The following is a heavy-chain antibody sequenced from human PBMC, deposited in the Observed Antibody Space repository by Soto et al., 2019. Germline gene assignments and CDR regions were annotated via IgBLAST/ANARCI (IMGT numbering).Heavy chain of an antibody. CDR2: ISYDGSNK. Sequence: GGSLRLSCAASGFTFSSYGMHWVRQAPGKGLEGVAVISYDGSNKYYADSVKGRFTISRDNSKNTLYLQMNSRRAEDTAVYYCAKLVVVPAAMPGVTEGDYWGQGTLVTVSS. V-gene: IGHV3-30*18. CDR1: GFTFSSYG. D-gene: IGHD2-2*01. CDR3: AKLVVVPAAMPGVTEGDY. J-gene: IGHJ4*02.